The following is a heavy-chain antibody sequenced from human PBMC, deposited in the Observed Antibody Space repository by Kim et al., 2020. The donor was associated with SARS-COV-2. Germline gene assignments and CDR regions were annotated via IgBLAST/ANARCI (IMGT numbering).Heavy chain of an antibody. CDR1: GGSISSSSYY. CDR3: ARNHIVVVPAATLINWFDP. J-gene: IGHJ5*02. Sequence: SETLSLTCTVSGGSISSSSYYWGWIRQPPGKGLEWIGSIYYSGSTYYNPSLKSRVTISVDTSKNQFSLKLSSVTAADTAVYYCARNHIVVVPAATLINWFDPWGQGTLVTVSS. CDR2: IYYSGST. V-gene: IGHV4-39*01. D-gene: IGHD2-2*01.